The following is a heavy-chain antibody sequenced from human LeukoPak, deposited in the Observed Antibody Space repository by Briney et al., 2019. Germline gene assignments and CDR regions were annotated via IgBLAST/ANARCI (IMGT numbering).Heavy chain of an antibody. V-gene: IGHV1-2*06. D-gene: IGHD3-3*01. Sequence: ASVKVSCKASGCTFTGYYMHWVRQAPGQGLEWMGRINPNSGGTNYAQKFQGRVTMTRDTSISTAYMELSRLRSDDTAVYYCARGDYDFWSGYYIKPDYYYYYGMDVWGQGTTVTVSS. J-gene: IGHJ6*02. CDR1: GCTFTGYY. CDR2: INPNSGGT. CDR3: ARGDYDFWSGYYIKPDYYYYYGMDV.